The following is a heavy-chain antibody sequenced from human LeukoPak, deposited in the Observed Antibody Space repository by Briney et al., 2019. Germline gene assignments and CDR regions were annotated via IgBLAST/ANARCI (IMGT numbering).Heavy chain of an antibody. D-gene: IGHD3-3*01. V-gene: IGHV4-34*01. CDR3: ARKGYDFWRGYFDY. Sequence: SETLSLTSAVYGGSFSGYYWSWIRQPPGKGLEWIGEINHSGSTNYNPSLKSRVTIPVDTSKNQFSLKLSSVTAADTAVYYCARKGYDFWRGYFDYWGQGTLVTVSS. CDR2: INHSGST. CDR1: GGSFSGYY. J-gene: IGHJ4*02.